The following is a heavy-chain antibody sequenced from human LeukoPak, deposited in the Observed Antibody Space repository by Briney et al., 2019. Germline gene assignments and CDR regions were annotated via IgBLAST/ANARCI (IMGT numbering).Heavy chain of an antibody. CDR2: INPNSGGT. Sequence: ASVKVSCKASGYTFTGYYMHWVRQAPGQGLEWMGWINPNSGGTNYAQKFQGRVTMTRDTSISTAYMELSRLRYDDTAVYYCASSRAYYYYGMDVWGQGTTVTVSS. CDR1: GYTFTGYY. V-gene: IGHV1-2*02. J-gene: IGHJ6*02. CDR3: ASSRAYYYYGMDV.